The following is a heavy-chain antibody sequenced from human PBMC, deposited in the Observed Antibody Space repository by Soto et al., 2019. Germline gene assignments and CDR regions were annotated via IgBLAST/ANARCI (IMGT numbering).Heavy chain of an antibody. CDR1: NASITSSGYY. V-gene: IGHV4-31*03. D-gene: IGHD1-26*01. Sequence: QVQLQESGPRLVAASQTLSLTCTVSNASITSSGYYWSWVRQPPGKRLEWIGYIYHSGSTFYSPSSQSRRTMSVDTSNNQFSLTLRSVTAPDTAVYHCARMSGTYYVPDDWGQGTLVTVSS. CDR2: IYHSGST. CDR3: ARMSGTYYVPDD. J-gene: IGHJ4*02.